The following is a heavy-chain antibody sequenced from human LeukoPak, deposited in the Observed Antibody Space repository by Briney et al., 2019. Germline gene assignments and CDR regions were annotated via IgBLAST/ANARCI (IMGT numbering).Heavy chain of an antibody. Sequence: ASLKLSCKPSGYTFIIYYMHLVRESPGQGLEWMGIINPNGGSTSYAQKLQGRVTMTRDTSTSTFYMEMSSLRSEDTAVYYCARGSVGSTSPYYYYAMDVWGQGTTVTVSS. CDR3: ARGSVGSTSPYYYYAMDV. CDR1: GYTFIIYY. D-gene: IGHD2-2*01. V-gene: IGHV1-46*04. CDR2: INPNGGST. J-gene: IGHJ6*02.